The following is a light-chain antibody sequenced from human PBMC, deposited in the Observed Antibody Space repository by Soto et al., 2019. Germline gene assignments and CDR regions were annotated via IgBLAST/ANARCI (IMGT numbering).Light chain of an antibody. CDR1: SSDVGGYNF. CDR2: DVS. J-gene: IGLJ1*01. V-gene: IGLV2-14*01. Sequence: QSALTQPASVSGSPGQSITISCTGTSSDVGGYNFVSWYQLHPGKAPKLMIFDVSNRPSGVSDRFSDSKSGNTASLTISGLQAEDEADYYCSSYISGSIPFVFGTGTKVTVL. CDR3: SSYISGSIPFV.